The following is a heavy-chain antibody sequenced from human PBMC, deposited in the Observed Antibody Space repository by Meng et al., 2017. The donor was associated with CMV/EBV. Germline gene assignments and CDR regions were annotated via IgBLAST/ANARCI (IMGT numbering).Heavy chain of an antibody. Sequence: QVQLVRDGAVAQNPGASVEVACKASGYTFTSDGISRVRQAPGQGLEWMGWLSAYNGNTNYAQKLQGRVTMTTDTSTSTAYMELRSLRSDDTAVYYCARGGRYYYDSSGYCDYWGQGTLVTVSS. CDR1: GYTFTSDG. CDR2: LSAYNGNT. D-gene: IGHD3-22*01. J-gene: IGHJ4*02. V-gene: IGHV1-18*01. CDR3: ARGGRYYYDSSGYCDY.